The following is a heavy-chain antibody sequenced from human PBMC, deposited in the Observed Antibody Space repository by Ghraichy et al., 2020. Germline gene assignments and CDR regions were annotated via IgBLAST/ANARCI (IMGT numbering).Heavy chain of an antibody. Sequence: GSLRLSCAASGFTLSSYWMSWVRQAPGKGLEWVANIKQDGSEKYYVDSVKGRFTISRDNAKNSLYLQMNSLRAEDTAVYYCARDLSYYDSGKNYWGQGTLVTVSS. CDR3: ARDLSYYDSGKNY. J-gene: IGHJ4*02. V-gene: IGHV3-7*03. CDR2: IKQDGSEK. D-gene: IGHD3-10*01. CDR1: GFTLSSYW.